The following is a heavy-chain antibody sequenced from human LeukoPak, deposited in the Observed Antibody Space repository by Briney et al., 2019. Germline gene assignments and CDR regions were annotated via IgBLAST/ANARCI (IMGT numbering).Heavy chain of an antibody. CDR3: ARRGSSGWYYYYGMDV. J-gene: IGHJ6*02. D-gene: IGHD6-19*01. CDR1: GWSFSGYY. Sequence: SETLSLTCAVYGWSFSGYYWSWIRQPPGKGLEWIGEINHSGSTNYNPSLKSRVTISVDTSKNQFSLKLSSVTAADTAVYYCARRGSSGWYYYYGMDVWGQGTTVTVSS. V-gene: IGHV4-34*01. CDR2: INHSGST.